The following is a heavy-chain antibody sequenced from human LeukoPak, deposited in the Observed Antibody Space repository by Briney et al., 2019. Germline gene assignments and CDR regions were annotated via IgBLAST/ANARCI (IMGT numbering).Heavy chain of an antibody. CDR3: ASQSFYDSGGYSAS. Sequence: GGSLRLSCAASGFTFSSYGMHWVRQAPGKGLEWVAVISYDGSNKYYADSVKGRFTISRDNSKNTLYLQMNSLRAEDTAVYYCASQSFYDSGGYSASWGQGTLVTVSS. V-gene: IGHV3-30*03. D-gene: IGHD3-22*01. J-gene: IGHJ4*02. CDR1: GFTFSSYG. CDR2: ISYDGSNK.